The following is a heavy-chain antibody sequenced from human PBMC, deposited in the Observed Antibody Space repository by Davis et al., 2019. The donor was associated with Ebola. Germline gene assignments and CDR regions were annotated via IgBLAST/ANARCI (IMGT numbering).Heavy chain of an antibody. Sequence: ASVQVSCKASGYTFTGYYMHWVRQAPGQGLEWMGCINPNSGGTNYAQKFQGWVTMTRDTSISTAYMELSRLRSDDTAVYYWASEGYCSGGSCYHFDYWGQGTLVTVSS. J-gene: IGHJ4*02. CDR1: GYTFTGYY. CDR2: INPNSGGT. CDR3: ASEGYCSGGSCYHFDY. D-gene: IGHD2-15*01. V-gene: IGHV1-2*04.